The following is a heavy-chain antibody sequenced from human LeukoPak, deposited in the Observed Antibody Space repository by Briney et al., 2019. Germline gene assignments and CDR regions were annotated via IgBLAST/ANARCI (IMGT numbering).Heavy chain of an antibody. J-gene: IGHJ4*02. CDR1: GFTFSSYG. V-gene: IGHV3-7*05. CDR2: IKEDGSDK. D-gene: IGHD1-14*01. Sequence: PGGSLRLSCAASGFTFSSYGMHWVRQAPGKRLEWVATIKEDGSDKYYVDSVKGRFTISRDNVKNSVYLQMNSLRAEDTAVYYCAREKNLGTWGQGTLVTVSS. CDR3: AREKNLGT.